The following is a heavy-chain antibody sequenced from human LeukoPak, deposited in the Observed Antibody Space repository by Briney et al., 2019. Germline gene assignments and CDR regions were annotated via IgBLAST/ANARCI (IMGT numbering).Heavy chain of an antibody. CDR2: IYHSGST. D-gene: IGHD4-23*01. CDR1: GYSISSGYY. Sequence: SETLSLTCSVSGYSISSGYYWGWIRQPPGKGLEWIGSIYHSGSTYYNPSLKSRVTISVDTSKNQFSLKLSSVTAADTAVYYCARVTTVVIGISYGFDYWGQGTLVTVSS. J-gene: IGHJ4*02. V-gene: IGHV4-38-2*02. CDR3: ARVTTVVIGISYGFDY.